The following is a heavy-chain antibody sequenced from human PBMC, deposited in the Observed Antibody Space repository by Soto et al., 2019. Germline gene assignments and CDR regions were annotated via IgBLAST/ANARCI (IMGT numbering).Heavy chain of an antibody. D-gene: IGHD6-19*01. V-gene: IGHV4-39*01. J-gene: IGHJ6*03. CDR2: IYYSGST. Sequence: SETLSLTCTVSGGSISSSSYYWGWIRQPPGKGLEWIGSIYYSGSTYYNPSLKSRVTISVDTSKNQFSLKLSSVTAAGTAVYYCARHGYISGWTQNPHYMDVWGQGTTVPVSS. CDR1: GGSISSSSYY. CDR3: ARHGYISGWTQNPHYMDV.